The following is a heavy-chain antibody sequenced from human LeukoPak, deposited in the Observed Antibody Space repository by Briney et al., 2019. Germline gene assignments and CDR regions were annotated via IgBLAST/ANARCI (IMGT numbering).Heavy chain of an antibody. CDR3: ARLQDVLWFGELLPINYFDY. CDR1: GGSISSSSYY. V-gene: IGHV4-39*01. CDR2: IYYSGST. Sequence: SETLSLTCTVSGGSISSSSYYWGWIRQPPGKGLEWIGSIYYSGSTYYNPSLKSRVTISVDTSKNQFSLKLSSVTAADTAVYYCARLQDVLWFGELLPINYFDYWGQGTLVTVSS. J-gene: IGHJ4*02. D-gene: IGHD3-10*01.